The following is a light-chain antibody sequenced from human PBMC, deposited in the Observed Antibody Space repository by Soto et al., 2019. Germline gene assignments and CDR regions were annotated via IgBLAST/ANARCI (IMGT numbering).Light chain of an antibody. CDR2: DNN. V-gene: IGLV1-51*01. CDR1: SSNVGNNF. CDR3: GSWDGSLSVVI. J-gene: IGLJ2*01. Sequence: QSVLTQPPSVSAAPGQKVTISCSGSSSNVGNNFVSWYQQLPGTDPRLLIYDNNNRPSWIPDRCSGSQSGTSATLVITGRQTGEEDDYFCGSWDGSLSVVIFGGGTQLTVL.